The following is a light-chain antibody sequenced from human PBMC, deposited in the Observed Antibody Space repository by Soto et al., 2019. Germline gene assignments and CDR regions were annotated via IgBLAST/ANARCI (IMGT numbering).Light chain of an antibody. CDR2: QAS. CDR3: QQYNSYSWT. Sequence: DIQMTQSPSTLSASVGDRVTITCRASQSISIWLAWYQQKPGKAPKFLIYQASNLESGVPSRFSGSGYGTEFTLTISNLQPDDFATYYCQQYNSYSWTFGQGTKVDIK. V-gene: IGKV1-5*03. CDR1: QSISIW. J-gene: IGKJ1*01.